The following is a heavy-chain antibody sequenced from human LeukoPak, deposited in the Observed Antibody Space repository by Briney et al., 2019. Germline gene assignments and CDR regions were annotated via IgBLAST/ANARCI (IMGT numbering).Heavy chain of an antibody. CDR3: ARGRYGWLPFDY. CDR2: IHTSGST. V-gene: IGHV4-4*07. Sequence: SETLSLTCTVSGGSISSYYWNWIRQPAGKGLEWIGRIHTSGSTNYNPSLKSRVTISVDTSKNQFTLKLSSVTAADTAVYYCARGRYGWLPFDYWGQGTLVTVSS. J-gene: IGHJ4*02. D-gene: IGHD3-16*01. CDR1: GGSISSYY.